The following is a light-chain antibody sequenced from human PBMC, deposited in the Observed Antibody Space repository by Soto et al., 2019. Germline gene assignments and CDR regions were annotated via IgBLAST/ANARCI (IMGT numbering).Light chain of an antibody. CDR3: QQRRNWPRT. CDR1: QSVSNS. CDR2: DAS. V-gene: IGKV3-11*01. Sequence: EIVLTQSPATLSLSPGERATLSCRASQSVSNSLVWFQQKHGQAPRLLIYDASNRATDIPARFSGSGSGTDFTLTISSLEPEDLAVYYCQQRRNWPRTFGQGTKLEIK. J-gene: IGKJ2*01.